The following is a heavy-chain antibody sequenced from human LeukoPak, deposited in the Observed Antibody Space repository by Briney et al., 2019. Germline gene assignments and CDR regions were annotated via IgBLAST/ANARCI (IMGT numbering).Heavy chain of an antibody. Sequence: GGSLRLSCAASGFTVSSNYMSWVRQAPGKGLEWVSAISGSGGSTYYADSVKGRFTISRDNSKNTLYLQMNSLRAEDTAVYYCAKADGNSGGYYFDYWGQGTLVTVSS. CDR2: ISGSGGST. D-gene: IGHD4-23*01. CDR3: AKADGNSGGYYFDY. V-gene: IGHV3-23*01. CDR1: GFTVSSNY. J-gene: IGHJ4*02.